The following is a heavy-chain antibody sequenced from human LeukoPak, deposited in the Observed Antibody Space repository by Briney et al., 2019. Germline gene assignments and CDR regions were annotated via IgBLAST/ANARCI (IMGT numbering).Heavy chain of an antibody. V-gene: IGHV4-34*08. CDR1: GFTVSSNS. CDR3: AANSADYNTLGSSYKV. Sequence: GSLRLSCTVSGFTVSSNSMSWVRQPPGKGLEWIGEINHSGSTNYNPSLKSRVTISVDTSKNQFSLKLNSVTAADTAVFYCAANSADYNTLGSSYKVWGQGTLVTVSS. D-gene: IGHD3-10*01. J-gene: IGHJ4*02. CDR2: INHSGST.